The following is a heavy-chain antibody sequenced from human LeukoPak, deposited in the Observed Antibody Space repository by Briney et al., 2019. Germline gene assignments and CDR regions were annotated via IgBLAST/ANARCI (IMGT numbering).Heavy chain of an antibody. CDR2: IYYSGSS. J-gene: IGHJ4*02. Sequence: SETLSLTCTVSGGSISSYFWSWIRQPPGKGLEWIGYIYYSGSSNYNPSLKSRVTISVDTSKNQFSLKLTSVTAADTAVYYCARGRTAMVFDYWGQGTLVTVSS. CDR1: GGSISSYF. CDR3: ARGRTAMVFDY. D-gene: IGHD5-18*01. V-gene: IGHV4-59*01.